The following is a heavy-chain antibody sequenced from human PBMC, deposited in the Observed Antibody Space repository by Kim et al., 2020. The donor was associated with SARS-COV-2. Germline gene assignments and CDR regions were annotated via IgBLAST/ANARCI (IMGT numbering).Heavy chain of an antibody. V-gene: IGHV4-59*09. CDR3: ARGGYSSSWTNSWFDP. Sequence: SLKSRVTISVDTSKNQFSLKLSSVTAADTAVYYCARGGYSSSWTNSWFDPWGQGTLVTVSS. J-gene: IGHJ5*02. D-gene: IGHD6-13*01.